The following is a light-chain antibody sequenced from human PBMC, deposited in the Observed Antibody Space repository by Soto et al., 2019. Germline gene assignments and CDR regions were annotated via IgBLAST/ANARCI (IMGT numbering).Light chain of an antibody. Sequence: QSVLTQPASVSGSPGQSIAISCTGTSSDVGSFNYVSWYQQHPGKAPKLIIYDVTKRPSGTSDRYSGSKSGNTASLTISGLKAEDESEYYCSSYTSSNPLVLFGGGTKVTVL. CDR3: SSYTSSNPLVL. V-gene: IGLV2-14*03. CDR2: DVT. CDR1: SSDVGSFNY. J-gene: IGLJ2*01.